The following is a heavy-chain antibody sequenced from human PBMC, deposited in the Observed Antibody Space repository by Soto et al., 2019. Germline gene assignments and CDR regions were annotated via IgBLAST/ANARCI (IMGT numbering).Heavy chain of an antibody. CDR1: GFTFSSYA. CDR3: AKHSRETYDYIWGSYRYYFDY. CDR2: ISGSGGST. J-gene: IGHJ4*02. V-gene: IGHV3-23*01. D-gene: IGHD3-16*02. Sequence: GGSLRLSCAASGFTFSSYAMIWVRQAPGKGLEWVSAISGSGGSTYYADSVKGRFTISRDNSKNTLYLQMNSLRAEDTAVYYCAKHSRETYDYIWGSYRYYFDYWGQGTLVTVSS.